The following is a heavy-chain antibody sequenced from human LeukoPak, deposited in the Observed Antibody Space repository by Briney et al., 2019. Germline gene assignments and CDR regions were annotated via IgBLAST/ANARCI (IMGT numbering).Heavy chain of an antibody. Sequence: GASVKVSCKASGYTFTSYGISWVRQAPGQGLEWMGWISAYNGNTNYAQKLQGRVTMTTDTSTSTAYMELRSLRSDDTAVYYCARASRYYDSRGHGEYWGQGTLVTVSS. D-gene: IGHD3-22*01. CDR1: GYTFTSYG. V-gene: IGHV1-18*01. CDR2: ISAYNGNT. J-gene: IGHJ4*02. CDR3: ARASRYYDSRGHGEY.